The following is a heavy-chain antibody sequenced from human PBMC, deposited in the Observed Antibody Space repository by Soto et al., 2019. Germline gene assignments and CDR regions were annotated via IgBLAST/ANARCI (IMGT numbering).Heavy chain of an antibody. CDR1: GGSIXSYY. D-gene: IGHD6-13*01. V-gene: IGHV4-59*01. Sequence: SETLSLTCTVSGGSIXSYYWSWIRQPPGKGLEWIGYIYYSGSTNYNPSLKSRVTISVDTSKNQFSLKLSSVTAADTAVYYCARVDVAAAAGTNWFDPWGQGTLVTVSS. CDR3: ARVDVAAAAGTNWFDP. J-gene: IGHJ5*02. CDR2: IYYSGST.